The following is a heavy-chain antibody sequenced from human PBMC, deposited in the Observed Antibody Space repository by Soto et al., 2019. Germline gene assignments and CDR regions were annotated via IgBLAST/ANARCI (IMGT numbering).Heavy chain of an antibody. CDR1: GGTFRTYT. V-gene: IGHV1-69*02. Sequence: QVQLVQSGAEVKRPGSSVKVSCQTSGGTFRTYTINWVRQAPGQGLEWMGRIIPILDVANYAQKFQGRVTINADKSTSTAHRELTSLRSEDTAVYYCARSIQEDIVVAAPKDISFDPWGQGTLVTVSS. J-gene: IGHJ5*02. CDR3: ARSIQEDIVVAAPKDISFDP. D-gene: IGHD6-19*01. CDR2: IIPILDVA.